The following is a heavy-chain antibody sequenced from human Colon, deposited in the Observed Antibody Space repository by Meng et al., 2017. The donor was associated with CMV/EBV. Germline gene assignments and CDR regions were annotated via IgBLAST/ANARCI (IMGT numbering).Heavy chain of an antibody. Sequence: KVSCKGSGYSFTSYWIGWVRQMPGKGLEWMGIIYPGDSDTRYSPSFQGQVTISADKSISTAYLQWSSLKASDTAMYYCARARGQRYCSSTSCPLTDWGQGTLVTVSS. V-gene: IGHV5-51*01. CDR3: ARARGQRYCSSTSCPLTD. CDR1: GYSFTSYW. CDR2: IYPGDSDT. D-gene: IGHD2-2*01. J-gene: IGHJ4*02.